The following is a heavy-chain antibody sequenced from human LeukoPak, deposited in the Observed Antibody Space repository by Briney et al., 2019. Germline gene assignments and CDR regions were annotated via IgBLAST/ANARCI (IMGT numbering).Heavy chain of an antibody. CDR2: MNPNSGNT. J-gene: IGHJ4*02. CDR1: GYTFTSYG. Sequence: ASVKVSCKASGYTFTSYGINWVRQATGQGLEWMGWMNPNSGNTGYAQKFQGRVTMTRNTSISTAYMELSSLRSEDTAVYYCAFGGNYCSGGSCYLRDYWGQGTLVTVSS. D-gene: IGHD2-15*01. CDR3: AFGGNYCSGGSCYLRDY. V-gene: IGHV1-8*01.